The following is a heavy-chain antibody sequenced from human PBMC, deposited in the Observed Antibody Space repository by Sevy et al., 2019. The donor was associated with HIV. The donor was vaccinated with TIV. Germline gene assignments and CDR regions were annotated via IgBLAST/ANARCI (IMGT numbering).Heavy chain of an antibody. CDR2: IWYDGSNK. J-gene: IGHJ4*02. Sequence: GGSLRLSCAASGFTFSSYGMHWVRQAPGKGLEWVAVIWYDGSNKYYADSVKGRFTMSRDNSKNTLYLQMNSLRAEDTAVYYCARDPRYYDILTGYPDYWGQGTLVTVSS. D-gene: IGHD3-9*01. CDR3: ARDPRYYDILTGYPDY. V-gene: IGHV3-33*01. CDR1: GFTFSSYG.